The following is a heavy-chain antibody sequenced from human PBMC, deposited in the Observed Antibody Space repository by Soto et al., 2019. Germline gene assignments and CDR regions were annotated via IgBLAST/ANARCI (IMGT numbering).Heavy chain of an antibody. D-gene: IGHD6-13*01. J-gene: IGHJ6*02. V-gene: IGHV1-2*02. CDR3: ARDLWYSSSWPSYYYGMDV. CDR2: INPNSGGT. CDR1: GYTFTGYY. Sequence: ASVKVSCKASGYTFTGYYMHWVRQAPGQGLEWMGWINPNSGGTNYAQKFQGRVTMTRDTSISTAYMELSRLRSDDTAVYYCARDLWYSSSWPSYYYGMDVWGQGTTVTVSS.